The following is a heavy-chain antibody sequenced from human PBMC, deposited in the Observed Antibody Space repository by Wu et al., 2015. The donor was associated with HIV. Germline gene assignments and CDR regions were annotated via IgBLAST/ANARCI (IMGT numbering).Heavy chain of an antibody. CDR3: ARGWTMVQLPIATRYYYYMDV. V-gene: IGHV1-2*02. CDR1: GYTFTAYY. Sequence: QVQLVRSGAEVKKPGASVKVSCKASGYTFTAYYLNWVRQAPGQGLEWVGWINPNSGVTKYAQKFQGRVTLTRDTSISTAYMDVSGLRSDDTALYYCARGWTMVQLPIATRYYYYMDVWGKGTTVIVSS. D-gene: IGHD1-1*01. CDR2: INPNSGVT. J-gene: IGHJ6*03.